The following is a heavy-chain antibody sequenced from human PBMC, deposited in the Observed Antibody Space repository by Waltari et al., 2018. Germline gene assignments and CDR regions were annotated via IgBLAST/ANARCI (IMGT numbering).Heavy chain of an antibody. CDR3: ASRVGTTYDY. D-gene: IGHD1-26*01. CDR2: IYYGWNT. J-gene: IGHJ4*02. CDR1: GGSISSSNYY. V-gene: IGHV4-39*07. Sequence: QLQLQESGPGLVKPSETLSLTCTVSGGSISSSNYYWGWIRQPPGKGLEWIRSIYYGWNTFYNPSLESRVTISVDTSKNQFYLTLSSVTAADAAVYYCASRVGTTYDYWGQGTLVTVSS.